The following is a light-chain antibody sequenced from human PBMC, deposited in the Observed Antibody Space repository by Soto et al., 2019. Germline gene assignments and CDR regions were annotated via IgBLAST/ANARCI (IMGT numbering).Light chain of an antibody. Sequence: DIQMTQSPSSLSASVGDRVTITCRASQGISNFLAWYQQKPGKVPKLLISAASTLQSGVPSRFSGSGSGTDFTLTITNLQPEDVATYYCQKYSSVITFGQGTRLEI. CDR3: QKYSSVIT. J-gene: IGKJ5*01. CDR1: QGISNF. CDR2: AAS. V-gene: IGKV1-27*01.